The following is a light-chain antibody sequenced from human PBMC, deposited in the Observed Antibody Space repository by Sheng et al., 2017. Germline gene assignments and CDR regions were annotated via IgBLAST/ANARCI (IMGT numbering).Light chain of an antibody. V-gene: IGKV2-28*01. Sequence: DIVMTQSPLSLPVTPGEPASISCRSSQSLLHSYGYNYLDWYVQKPGQSPQLLIYLGSNRASGVPDRFSGSGSGTAFTLKISRVEAEDVGVYYCMQALQTPLTFGGGTKVEDQT. CDR2: LGS. CDR3: MQALQTPLT. J-gene: IGKJ4*01. CDR1: QSLLHSYGYNY.